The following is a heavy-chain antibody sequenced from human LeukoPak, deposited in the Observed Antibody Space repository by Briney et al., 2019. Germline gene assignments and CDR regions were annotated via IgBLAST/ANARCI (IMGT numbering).Heavy chain of an antibody. Sequence: GGSLRLSCAASGFTFSSYWMSWVRLAPGKGLEWVATIKEDGSGEHYVDSVKGRFTISRDNAKNSLYLQMNSLRAEDTAVYYCARDGGIGITMVRGVISSWFDPWGQGTLVTVSS. D-gene: IGHD3-10*01. J-gene: IGHJ5*02. CDR2: IKEDGSGE. CDR1: GFTFSSYW. V-gene: IGHV3-7*01. CDR3: ARDGGIGITMVRGVISSWFDP.